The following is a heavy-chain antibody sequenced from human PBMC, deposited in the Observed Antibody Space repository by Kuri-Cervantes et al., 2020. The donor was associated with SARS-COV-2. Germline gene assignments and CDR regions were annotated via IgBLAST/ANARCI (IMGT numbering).Heavy chain of an antibody. V-gene: IGHV3-15*01. CDR1: GGSISSSNW. Sequence: ETLSLTCAVSGGSISSSNWWSWVRQAPGKGLEWVGRIKSKTDGGTTDYAAPVKGRFTISRDDSKNTLYLQMNSLKTEDTAVYYCTTGQLARTNYYYYYGMDAWGQGTTVTVSS. CDR2: IKSKTDGGTT. D-gene: IGHD6-6*01. CDR3: TTGQLARTNYYYYYGMDA. J-gene: IGHJ6*02.